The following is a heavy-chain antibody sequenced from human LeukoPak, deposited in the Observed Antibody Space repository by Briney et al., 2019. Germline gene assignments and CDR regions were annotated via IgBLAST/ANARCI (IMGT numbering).Heavy chain of an antibody. J-gene: IGHJ4*02. CDR3: ARGSGIAARPFDY. CDR1: GYTFTSYG. CDR2: IIPIFGTA. V-gene: IGHV1-69*05. D-gene: IGHD6-6*01. Sequence: SVKVSCKASGYTFTSYGISWVRQAPGQGLEWMGGIIPIFGTANYAQKFQGRVTITTDESTSTAYMELSSLRSEDTAVYYCARGSGIAARPFDYWGQGTLVTVSS.